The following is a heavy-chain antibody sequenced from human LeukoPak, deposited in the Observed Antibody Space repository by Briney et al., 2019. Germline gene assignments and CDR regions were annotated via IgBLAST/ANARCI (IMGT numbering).Heavy chain of an antibody. CDR3: ARDPGGLVGENYFGY. CDR2: INPSGGST. Sequence: ASVKVSCKASGYTFTSYYMHWVRQAPGQGLEWMGIINPSGGSTSYAQKFQGRVTMTRDTSTSTVYMELSSLRSEDTAVYYCARDPGGLVGENYFGYWGQGTLVTVSS. V-gene: IGHV1-46*01. D-gene: IGHD3-10*01. CDR1: GYTFTSYY. J-gene: IGHJ4*02.